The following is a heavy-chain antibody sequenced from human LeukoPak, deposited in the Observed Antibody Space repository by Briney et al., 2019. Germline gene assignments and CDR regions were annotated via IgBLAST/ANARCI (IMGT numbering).Heavy chain of an antibody. V-gene: IGHV3-33*01. D-gene: IGHD1-26*01. CDR2: IWYDGSNK. Sequence: GGSLRLSCAASGCTFSSYGRHWVRQAPGKGLEWVAVIWYDGSNKYYADSVKARFTTSRDNSKNTLYLQMDSLRAEDTAVYYCARTEELGFDYWGQGTLVTVSS. CDR1: GCTFSSYG. J-gene: IGHJ4*02. CDR3: ARTEELGFDY.